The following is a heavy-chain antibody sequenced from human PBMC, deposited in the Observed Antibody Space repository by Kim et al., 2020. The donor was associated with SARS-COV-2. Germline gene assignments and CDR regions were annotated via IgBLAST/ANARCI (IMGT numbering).Heavy chain of an antibody. CDR1: GGSISSSY. CDR3: AAPTIRRFDI. CDR2: IYYSGKT. D-gene: IGHD1-1*01. V-gene: IGHV4-59*01. J-gene: IGHJ3*02. Sequence: SETLSLTCTVSGGSISSSYWSWIRQPPGKGLEYIGYIYYSGKTDYNPSLKSRVTISVDTSKNQFSLRLSSVTAADTAVYYCAAPTIRRFDIWGHGTMGTV.